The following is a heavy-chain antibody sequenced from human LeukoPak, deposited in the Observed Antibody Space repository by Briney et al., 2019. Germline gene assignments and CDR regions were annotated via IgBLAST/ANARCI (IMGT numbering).Heavy chain of an antibody. J-gene: IGHJ6*02. V-gene: IGHV4-59*01. CDR3: ALYSNYYYGMDV. D-gene: IGHD2-21*01. Sequence: SGTLSLTCTVSGGSISSYYWSWIRQPPGKGLEWIGYIYYSGSTNYNPSLKSRVTISVDTSKNQFSLKLSSVTAGDTAVYYCALYSNYYYGMDVWGQGTTVTVSS. CDR2: IYYSGST. CDR1: GGSISSYY.